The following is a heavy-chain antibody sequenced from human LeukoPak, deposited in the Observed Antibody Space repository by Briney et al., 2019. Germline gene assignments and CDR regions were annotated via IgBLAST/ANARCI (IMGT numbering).Heavy chain of an antibody. Sequence: PGGTLRLSCAASGFTFSSYGMSWVRQAPGEGLEWVSYISSSGSTIYYADSVKGRFTISRDNSRNTLYMQMISLRAEDTAVYYCARIITAAGSDYWGQGTLVTVSS. V-gene: IGHV3-48*01. D-gene: IGHD2-15*01. CDR1: GFTFSSYG. J-gene: IGHJ4*02. CDR3: ARIITAAGSDY. CDR2: ISSSGSTI.